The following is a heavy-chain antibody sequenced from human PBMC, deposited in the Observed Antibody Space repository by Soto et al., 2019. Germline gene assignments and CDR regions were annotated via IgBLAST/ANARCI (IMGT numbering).Heavy chain of an antibody. CDR2: LIHGGST. CDR3: ARSPLSYDYVRQTWREVGDSFDV. V-gene: IGHV4-34*12. Sequence: SETLSLTCAIYNSSLGAFHWTWIRQPPGKGLERIGELIHGGSTNYNPSLKSRVTFSLDTSKSQFSLHVMSVTAADTAVYYCARSPLSYDYVRQTWREVGDSFDVWGRGTSVTVSS. J-gene: IGHJ3*01. CDR1: NSSLGAFH. D-gene: IGHD3-10*02.